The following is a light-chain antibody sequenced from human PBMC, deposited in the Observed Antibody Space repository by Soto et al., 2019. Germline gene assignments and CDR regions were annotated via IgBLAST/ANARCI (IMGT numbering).Light chain of an antibody. Sequence: DIVMTQSPATLSVSPGETATLSCRASQSVTYNLAWYQQKPGQGPRLLIYGAFTRATGIPARFSGSGSVTAFTHTISSLQSEDFAVYYCQQYKNWPPLTFGGGTKVEIK. CDR1: QSVTYN. CDR3: QQYKNWPPLT. J-gene: IGKJ4*02. V-gene: IGKV3-15*01. CDR2: GAF.